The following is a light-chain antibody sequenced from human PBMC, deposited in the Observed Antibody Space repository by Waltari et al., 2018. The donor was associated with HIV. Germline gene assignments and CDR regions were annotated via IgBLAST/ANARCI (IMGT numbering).Light chain of an antibody. CDR2: DND. J-gene: IGLJ1*01. Sequence: QSLLTQPPSVSAAPGQQVTISCSGTTSNIGNGFVSWYHQLPGTAPKLLIYDNDKRPSGIPDRFSGSQSGTSATLDITGLQTGDEADYYCGTWDTSLYSYVFATGSKVTVL. V-gene: IGLV1-51*01. CDR1: TSNIGNGF. CDR3: GTWDTSLYSYV.